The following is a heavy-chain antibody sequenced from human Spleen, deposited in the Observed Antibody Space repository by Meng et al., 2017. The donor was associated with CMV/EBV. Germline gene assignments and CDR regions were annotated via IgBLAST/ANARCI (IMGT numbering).Heavy chain of an antibody. Sequence: SETLSLTCTVSGGSISSSSYYWGWIRQPPGKGLEWIGSIYYSGSTYYNPSLKSRFTISVDTYKNQFSLKLSSVTAADTAVYYCARIRRYCSSTSCQSYYYYGMDVWGQGTTVTVSS. J-gene: IGHJ6*02. D-gene: IGHD2-2*01. CDR3: ARIRRYCSSTSCQSYYYYGMDV. CDR2: IYYSGST. V-gene: IGHV4-39*07. CDR1: GGSISSSSYY.